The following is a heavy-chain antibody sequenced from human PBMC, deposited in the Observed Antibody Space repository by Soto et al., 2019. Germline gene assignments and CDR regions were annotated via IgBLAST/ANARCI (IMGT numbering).Heavy chain of an antibody. J-gene: IGHJ4*02. CDR2: INHSGST. Sequence: SETLSLTCAVYGGSFSGYYWSWIRQPPGKGLEWIGEINHSGSTNYNPSLKSRVTISVDTSKNQFSLKLSSVTAADTAVYYCARGAKFVTAMANTFDYWGQGTLVTVSS. CDR1: GGSFSGYY. CDR3: ARGAKFVTAMANTFDY. V-gene: IGHV4-34*01. D-gene: IGHD5-18*01.